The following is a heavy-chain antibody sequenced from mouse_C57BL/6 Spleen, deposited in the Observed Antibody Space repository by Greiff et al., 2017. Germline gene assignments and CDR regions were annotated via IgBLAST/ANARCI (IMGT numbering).Heavy chain of an antibody. J-gene: IGHJ3*01. D-gene: IGHD2-3*01. Sequence: VQLQQSGPGLVQPSQSLSITCTVSGFSLTSYGVHWVRQSPGKGLEWLGVIWSGGSTDYNAAFISRLSISKDNSKSQVFLKMNSLQTDDTAMYYCAKHDGYYGGFAYWGQGTLVTVSA. CDR2: IWSGGST. CDR3: AKHDGYYGGFAY. V-gene: IGHV2-4-1*01. CDR1: GFSLTSYG.